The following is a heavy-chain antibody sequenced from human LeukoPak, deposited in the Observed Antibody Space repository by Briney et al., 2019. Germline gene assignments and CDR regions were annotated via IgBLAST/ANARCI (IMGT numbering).Heavy chain of an antibody. Sequence: GASVKVSCKASGYTFTSNAMNWVRQAPGQGLEWMGIINPSGGSTSYAQKFQGRVTMTRDTSTSTVYMKLSSLRSEDTAVYYCAREIGPIQLHLWGSAFDYWGQGTLVTVSS. D-gene: IGHD5-18*01. J-gene: IGHJ4*02. CDR2: INPSGGST. CDR1: GYTFTSNA. CDR3: AREIGPIQLHLWGSAFDY. V-gene: IGHV1-46*01.